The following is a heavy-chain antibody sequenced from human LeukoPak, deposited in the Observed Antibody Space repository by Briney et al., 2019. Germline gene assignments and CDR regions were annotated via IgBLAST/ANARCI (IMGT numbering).Heavy chain of an antibody. V-gene: IGHV3-33*01. D-gene: IGHD3-22*01. J-gene: IGHJ4*02. CDR2: IWYDGSNK. Sequence: PGRSLRLSCAASGFTFSSYGMHWVRQAPGKGLEWVAVIWYDGSNKYYADSVKGRFTIPRDNSKNTLYLQMNSLRAEDTAVYYCARDRYYDSGGYYPGYWGQGTLVTVSS. CDR3: ARDRYYDSGGYYPGY. CDR1: GFTFSSYG.